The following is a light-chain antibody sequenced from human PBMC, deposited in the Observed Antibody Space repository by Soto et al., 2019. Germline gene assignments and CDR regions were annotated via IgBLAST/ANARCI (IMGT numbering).Light chain of an antibody. J-gene: IGKJ1*01. CDR1: QGISKF. CDR3: QKYNSAPWT. CDR2: AAS. Sequence: DIQMTQSPSSLSASVGDRVTITCRASQGISKFLAWYQQKPGKVPTLLIYAASTLQSGVPSRFSGSGSGTDFTLTISSLQPEDVATYYCQKYNSAPWTFGQGTKVEIK. V-gene: IGKV1-27*01.